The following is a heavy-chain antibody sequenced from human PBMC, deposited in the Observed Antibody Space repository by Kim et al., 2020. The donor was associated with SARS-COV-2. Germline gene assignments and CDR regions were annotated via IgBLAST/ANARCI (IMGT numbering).Heavy chain of an antibody. V-gene: IGHV4-34*01. CDR2: INHSGST. CDR1: GGSFSGYY. Sequence: SETLSLTCAVYGGSFSGYYWSWIRQPPGKGLEWIGEINHSGSTNYNPSLKSRVTISVDTSKNQFSLKLSSVPAADTAVYYCARVIVGAPLGDFESDYWGQGTLVTVSS. D-gene: IGHD1-26*01. CDR3: ARVIVGAPLGDFESDY. J-gene: IGHJ4*02.